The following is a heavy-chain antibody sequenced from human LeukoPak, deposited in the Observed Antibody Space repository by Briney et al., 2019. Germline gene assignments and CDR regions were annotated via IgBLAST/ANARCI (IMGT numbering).Heavy chain of an antibody. Sequence: GGSLRLSCAASGFTFSSYSMNWVRQAPGKGLEWVSSISSSSSYIYYVDSVKGRFTISRDNAKNSLYLQMNSLRAEDTAVYYCARDSNGYNGFDYWGQGTLVTVSS. V-gene: IGHV3-21*01. CDR1: GFTFSSYS. CDR3: ARDSNGYNGFDY. J-gene: IGHJ4*02. D-gene: IGHD5-24*01. CDR2: ISSSSSYI.